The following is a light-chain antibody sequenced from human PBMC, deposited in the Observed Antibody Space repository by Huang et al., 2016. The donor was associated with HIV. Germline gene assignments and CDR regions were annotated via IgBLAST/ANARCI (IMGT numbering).Light chain of an antibody. V-gene: IGKV3-15*01. CDR1: QNVYSN. CDR2: GAS. J-gene: IGKJ1*01. CDR3: LQYYDWPPWT. Sequence: ETVMTQSPASLSLSPGERATLSCRAGQNVYSNLAWYQHKPGQAPRLLIYGASTRATGVPARFRGSGSGTEFALTISSLQSEDFAVYYCLQYYDWPPWTFGQGTKVEIK.